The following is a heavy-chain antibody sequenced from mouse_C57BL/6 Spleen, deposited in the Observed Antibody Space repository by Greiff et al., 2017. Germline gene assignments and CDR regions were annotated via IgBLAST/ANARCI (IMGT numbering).Heavy chain of an antibody. CDR3: ARFGYDGGYFDY. D-gene: IGHD2-2*01. V-gene: IGHV1-80*01. J-gene: IGHJ2*01. CDR2: IYPGDGDT. CDR1: GYAFSSYW. Sequence: VQLQQSGAELVKPGASVKISCKASGYAFSSYWMNWVKQRPGKGLEWIGQIYPGDGDTNYNGKFKGKATLTADKSSSTAYMQLSSLTSEDSAVYFCARFGYDGGYFDYWGQGTTLTVSS.